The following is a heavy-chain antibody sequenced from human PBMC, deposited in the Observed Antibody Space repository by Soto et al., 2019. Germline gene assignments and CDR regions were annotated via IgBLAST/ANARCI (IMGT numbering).Heavy chain of an antibody. CDR3: ARNYYDSSGRRRAHWLDP. CDR2: MNPNSGNT. J-gene: IGHJ5*02. V-gene: IGHV1-8*01. D-gene: IGHD3-22*01. Sequence: SVKVSCKASGYTFTSYDINWVRQATGQGLEWMGWMNPNSGNTGYAQKFQGRVTMTRNTSISTAYMELSSLRSEDTAVYYCARNYYDSSGRRRAHWLDPWGQGTLVTVSS. CDR1: GYTFTSYD.